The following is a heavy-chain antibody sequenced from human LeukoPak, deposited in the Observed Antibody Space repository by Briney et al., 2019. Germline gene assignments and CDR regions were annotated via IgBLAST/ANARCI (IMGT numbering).Heavy chain of an antibody. CDR3: ATDHYYYDSSGYYGFDY. V-gene: IGHV3-30*02. CDR1: GFTFSSYG. J-gene: IGHJ4*02. CDR2: IRYDGSNK. Sequence: GGSLRLSCAASGFTFSSYGMHWVRQAPGKGLEWVAFIRYDGSNKYYADSVKGRFTISRDNSKNTLYLQMNSLRAEDTAVYYCATDHYYYDSSGYYGFDYWGQGTLVTVSS. D-gene: IGHD3-22*01.